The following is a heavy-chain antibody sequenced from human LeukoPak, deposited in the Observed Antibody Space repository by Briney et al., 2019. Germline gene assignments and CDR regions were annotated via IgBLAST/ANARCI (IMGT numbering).Heavy chain of an antibody. CDR2: ISGGGAST. D-gene: IGHD6-19*01. CDR1: GFTFGNYG. J-gene: IGHJ3*02. V-gene: IGHV3-23*01. Sequence: GGSLRLSCVASGFTFGNYGLRWVRQAPGKGLEWVSAISGGGASTDYAESVKGRFTISRDNSKNTLYLQMNSLRAEDTAVYYCAKHTVAGTRDAFDIWGQGTMVTVSS. CDR3: AKHTVAGTRDAFDI.